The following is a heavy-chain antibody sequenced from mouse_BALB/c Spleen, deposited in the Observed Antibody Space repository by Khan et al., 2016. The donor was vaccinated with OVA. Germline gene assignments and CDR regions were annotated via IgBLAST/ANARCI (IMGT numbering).Heavy chain of an antibody. CDR2: INYSGNT. CDR3: ARYGNYHYYAIDY. Sequence: EVQLQESGPGLVKPSQSLSLTCTVTGYSIASDYAWNWIRQFPGDKLEWMGYINYSGNTSYTPPLTSRISITRETSKNQFSLLLSSVTTEDTATYYCARYGNYHYYAIDYWGQGTSVAVAS. CDR1: GYSIASDYA. J-gene: IGHJ4*01. V-gene: IGHV3-2*02. D-gene: IGHD2-10*02.